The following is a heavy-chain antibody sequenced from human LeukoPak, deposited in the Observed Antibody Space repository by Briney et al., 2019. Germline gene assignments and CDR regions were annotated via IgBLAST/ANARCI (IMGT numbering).Heavy chain of an antibody. Sequence: ASVKVSCKASGYTFTSYGISWVRQAPGQGLEWMGWISAYNGNTNYAQKLQGRVTMTTDTSTSTAYMELRGLRPDDTAVYYCARDPDRLGSQYWGQGTLVTVSS. CDR3: ARDPDRLGSQY. CDR1: GYTFTSYG. D-gene: IGHD3-10*02. CDR2: ISAYNGNT. V-gene: IGHV1-18*01. J-gene: IGHJ4*02.